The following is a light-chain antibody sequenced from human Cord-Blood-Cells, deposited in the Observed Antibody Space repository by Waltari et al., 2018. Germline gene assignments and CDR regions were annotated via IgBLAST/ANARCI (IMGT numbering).Light chain of an antibody. V-gene: IGLV2-11*01. CDR1: SSDVGGSNY. CDR3: CSYAGSYRWV. CDR2: DVS. J-gene: IGLJ3*02. Sequence: QSALTQPRSVSGSPGQSVTISCTGTSSDVGGSNYVSWYQQHPGKAPKLMIYDVSKRPSGVPDRFSGSKSGNTASLTISGLQAEDEADYYCCSYAGSYRWVFGGGTKLTVL.